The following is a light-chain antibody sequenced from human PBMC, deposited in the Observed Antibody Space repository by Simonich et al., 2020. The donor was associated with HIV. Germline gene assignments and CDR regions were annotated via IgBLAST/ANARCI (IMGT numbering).Light chain of an antibody. J-gene: IGKJ2*01. CDR2: WAS. V-gene: IGKV4-1*01. CDR3: QQYNSYSRT. Sequence: DIVMTQSPDSLAVSLGERATINCQSSQSVLYSSNNKNYLAWYQQKPGQPPKLLIYWASTRESGVPDRFSGSGSGTDFTLTISSLQPDDFATYYCQQYNSYSRTFGQGTKLEIK. CDR1: QSVLYSSNNKNY.